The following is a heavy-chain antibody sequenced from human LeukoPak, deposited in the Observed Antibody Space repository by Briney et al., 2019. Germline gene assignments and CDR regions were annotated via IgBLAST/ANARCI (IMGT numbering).Heavy chain of an antibody. CDR1: GYTFTGYY. CDR3: ARYQLRWVAFDI. D-gene: IGHD2-2*01. V-gene: IGHV1-2*02. CDR2: INPNSGGT. Sequence: ASVKVSCKASGYTFTGYYMYWVRQAPGQGLEWMGWINPNSGGTNYAQRFQGRVTMTRDTSISTAYMELSRLRSDDTAVYYCARYQLRWVAFDIWGQGTMVTSLQ. J-gene: IGHJ3*02.